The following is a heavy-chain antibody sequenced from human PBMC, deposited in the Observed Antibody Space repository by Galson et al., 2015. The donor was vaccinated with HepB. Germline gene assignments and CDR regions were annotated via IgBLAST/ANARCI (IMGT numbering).Heavy chain of an antibody. D-gene: IGHD3-3*01. V-gene: IGHV1-3*01. J-gene: IGHJ4*02. CDR1: GYTFTNFG. CDR2: INAGNGKT. CDR3: ARDRNDFWSGYSD. Sequence: SVKVSCKASGYTFTNFGMLWVRQAPGQRLEWMGWINAGNGKTKYSQKFQGRVTITRDTSASTAYMELSSLRSEDTAVYYCARDRNDFWSGYSDWGQGTLVTVSS.